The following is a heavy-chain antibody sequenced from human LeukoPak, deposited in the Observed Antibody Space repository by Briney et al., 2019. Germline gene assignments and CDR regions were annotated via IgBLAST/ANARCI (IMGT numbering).Heavy chain of an antibody. CDR2: IYYSGST. CDR1: GGSISSYY. J-gene: IGHJ4*02. Sequence: PSETLSLTCTVSGGSISSYYWSWIRQPPGKGLEWIGYIYYSGSTNYNPSLKSRVTISVDTPKNQFSLKLSSVTAADTAVYYCARAYGSDPAYFDYWGQGTLVTVSS. V-gene: IGHV4-59*08. D-gene: IGHD3-10*01. CDR3: ARAYGSDPAYFDY.